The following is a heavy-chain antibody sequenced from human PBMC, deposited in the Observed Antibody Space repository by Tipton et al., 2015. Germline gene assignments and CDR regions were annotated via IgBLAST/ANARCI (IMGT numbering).Heavy chain of an antibody. CDR2: ISHSGNT. CDR3: ARDKERWLQYWAFDI. D-gene: IGHD5-24*01. J-gene: IGHJ3*02. Sequence: TLSLTCDVSGYSISSGYYWGWIRQPPGKGLEWIGSISHSGNTYYNPSLKSRVTISVDTSKNQFSLTLNSVAAADTAVYYCARDKERWLQYWAFDIWGQGTMVTVSS. V-gene: IGHV4-38-2*02. CDR1: GYSISSGYY.